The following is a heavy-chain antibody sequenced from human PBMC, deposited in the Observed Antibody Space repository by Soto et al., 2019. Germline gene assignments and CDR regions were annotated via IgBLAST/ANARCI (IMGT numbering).Heavy chain of an antibody. CDR3: ARIRTNTAMVTGNWFDP. CDR2: ISSSSSYT. CDR1: GFTFSDYY. V-gene: IGHV3-11*03. J-gene: IGHJ5*02. D-gene: IGHD5-18*01. Sequence: PGGSLRLSCAASGFTFSDYYMSWIRQAPGKGLEWVSYISSSSSYTNYADSVKGRFTISRDNAKNSLYLQMNSLRAEDTAVYYCARIRTNTAMVTGNWFDPWGQGTLVTVSS.